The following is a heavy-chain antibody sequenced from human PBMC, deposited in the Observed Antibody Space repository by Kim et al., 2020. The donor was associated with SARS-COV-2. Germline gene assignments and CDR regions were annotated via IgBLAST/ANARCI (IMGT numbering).Heavy chain of an antibody. J-gene: IGHJ6*02. CDR3: AKLMTTSCYSAMDV. CDR1: EFTFSTYA. D-gene: IGHD2-2*01. CDR2: IPSSGGTT. V-gene: IGHV3-23*01. Sequence: GGSLRLSCAASEFTFSTYAVSWVRQAPGKGLEWVSGIPSSGGTTYYADSVRRRFTISRDNSMNTLSLQMNSLRADDTAVYYCAKLMTTSCYSAMDVWGQGTTVTVSS.